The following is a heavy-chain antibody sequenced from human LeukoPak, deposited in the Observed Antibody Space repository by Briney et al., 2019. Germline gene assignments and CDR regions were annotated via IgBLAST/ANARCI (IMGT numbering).Heavy chain of an antibody. Sequence: PSETLSLTCTVSGGSISSTNYLWGWIRQPPGMGLEWIGSIYYSGSTYYNPSLKSRVTITVDTSKNQSSLKLGSVTAADTAVYFCARGKSRGSHIAYWGQGNLVTVTS. CDR2: IYYSGST. V-gene: IGHV4-39*07. J-gene: IGHJ4*02. CDR1: GGSISSTNYL. CDR3: ARGKSRGSHIAY. D-gene: IGHD1-26*01.